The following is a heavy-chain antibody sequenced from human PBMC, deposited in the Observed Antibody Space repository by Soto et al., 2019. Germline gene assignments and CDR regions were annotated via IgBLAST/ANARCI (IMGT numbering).Heavy chain of an antibody. Sequence: SETVSLTCTASGGSISTSNYYWGWVRQPPGKGLDWIGNIYYSGTTYYNPSLKGRVTISVGTSKHQFSLKLTSVTAADKAVYYCAKFVVPASRHPDFDFWGPGTLVTVSS. CDR1: GGSISTSNYY. D-gene: IGHD2-21*02. CDR3: AKFVVPASRHPDFDF. J-gene: IGHJ4*02. CDR2: IYYSGTT. V-gene: IGHV4-39*01.